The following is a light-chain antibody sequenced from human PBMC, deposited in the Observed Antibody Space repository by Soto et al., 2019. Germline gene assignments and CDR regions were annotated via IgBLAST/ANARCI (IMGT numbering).Light chain of an antibody. V-gene: IGKV3-20*01. Sequence: EIVLTQSPGTLSLSPGERATLSCRASQTFSSSYLAWYQQKPGQTPRLLIYSASTSATGIPDRVSGSGSGTDFTLTISRLEPKDFAVYYGHQYDTAPRTFGQGTKVEVK. CDR2: SAS. CDR3: HQYDTAPRT. J-gene: IGKJ1*01. CDR1: QTFSSSY.